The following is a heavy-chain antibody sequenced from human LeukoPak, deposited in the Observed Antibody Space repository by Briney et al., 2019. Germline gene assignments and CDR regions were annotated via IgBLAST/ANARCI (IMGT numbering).Heavy chain of an antibody. CDR2: ISGSGGST. J-gene: IGHJ4*02. V-gene: IGHV3-23*01. Sequence: GGSLRLSCAASGFTFSSYAMSWVRQAPAKGLEWVSAISGSGGSTYYADSVKGRFTISRDNSKNTLYLQMNSLRAEDTAVYYCAKELDVVVAANYDYWGQGTLVTVSS. CDR3: AKELDVVVAANYDY. D-gene: IGHD2-15*01. CDR1: GFTFSSYA.